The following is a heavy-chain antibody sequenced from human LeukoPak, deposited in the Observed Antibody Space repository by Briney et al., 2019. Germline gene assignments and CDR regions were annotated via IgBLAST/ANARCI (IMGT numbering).Heavy chain of an antibody. CDR2: INWNSGSI. J-gene: IGHJ4*02. CDR3: AKSSSYSGYKGDFDY. D-gene: IGHD5-12*01. V-gene: IGHV3-9*01. CDR1: GFTFDDYA. Sequence: GGSLRLSCAASGFTFDDYAMHWVRQAPGKGLEWVSGINWNSGSIGYADSVKGRFTISRDNAKNSLYLQMNSLRAEDTALYYCAKSSSYSGYKGDFDYWGQGTLVSVSS.